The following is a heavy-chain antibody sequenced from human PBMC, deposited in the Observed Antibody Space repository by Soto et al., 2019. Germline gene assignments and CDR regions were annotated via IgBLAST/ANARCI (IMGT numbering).Heavy chain of an antibody. Sequence: SVKVSCKASGDTFSSYAISWVRQAPGQGLEWMGGIIPIFGTADYAQKFQGRVTITADESTSTAYMELSSLRSEDTAVYYCARRRELPDAIRYYYYGMDVLGQGTTVTVSS. CDR2: IIPIFGTA. V-gene: IGHV1-69*13. CDR1: GDTFSSYA. J-gene: IGHJ6*02. CDR3: ARRRELPDAIRYYYYGMDV. D-gene: IGHD3-10*01.